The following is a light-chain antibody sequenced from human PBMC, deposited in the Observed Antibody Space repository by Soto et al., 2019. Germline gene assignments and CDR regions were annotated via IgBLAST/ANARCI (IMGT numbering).Light chain of an antibody. CDR1: RSIGNY. CDR3: LWGLSSPPS. Sequence: DLQMTQSPSSLSAFVGDRVTITCRASRSIGNYLNWYQQKPGNAPKLLIYFASSLQSGVPSRFHHRRAGSDFCFVLSSLQPEDFSIYPALWGLSSPPSFGGGTQGEI. J-gene: IGKJ4*01. V-gene: IGKV1-39*01. CDR2: FAS.